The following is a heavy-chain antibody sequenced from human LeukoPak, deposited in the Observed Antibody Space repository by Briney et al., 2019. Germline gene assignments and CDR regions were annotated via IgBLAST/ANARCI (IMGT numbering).Heavy chain of an antibody. CDR3: ARLSGYSGYEPFDY. Sequence: GGSLRLSCAASGFTFSTYWMSWVRQAPGKGLEWVANLKQDGSEKYYVDSVKGRFTISRDNAENSLYLQMNSLRAEDTAVYYCARLSGYSGYEPFDYWGQGTLVTVSS. CDR1: GFTFSTYW. D-gene: IGHD5-12*01. J-gene: IGHJ4*02. V-gene: IGHV3-7*01. CDR2: LKQDGSEK.